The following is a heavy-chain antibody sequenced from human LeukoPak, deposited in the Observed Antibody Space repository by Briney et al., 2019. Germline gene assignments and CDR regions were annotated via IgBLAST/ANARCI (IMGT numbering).Heavy chain of an antibody. D-gene: IGHD4/OR15-4a*01. CDR1: GFIVSSNS. Sequence: GGSLRLSCIVSGFIVSSNSMSWVRQAPGKGLEWVPFIYSGTIHYSDSVKGRVTISRDNSKNTLYLQLNSLRADDTAVYYCARRAGAYSHPYDYWGQGTLVTVSS. V-gene: IGHV3-53*01. CDR3: ARRAGAYSHPYDY. J-gene: IGHJ4*02. CDR2: IYSGTI.